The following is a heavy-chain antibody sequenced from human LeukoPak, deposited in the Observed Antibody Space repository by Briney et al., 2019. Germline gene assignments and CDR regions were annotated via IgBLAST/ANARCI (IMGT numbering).Heavy chain of an antibody. Sequence: GGSLRLSCAASGFTFTNFAMHWVRQAPGKGLEWVAVISNDERNKYYADSVKGRFSISRDNSNSMVYLQMTSLRLEDTAVYYCARPSPPGGGYNPSDHWGQGSLVIVSS. J-gene: IGHJ4*02. CDR1: GFTFTNFA. CDR3: ARPSPPGGGYNPSDH. D-gene: IGHD5-24*01. CDR2: ISNDERNK. V-gene: IGHV3-30*04.